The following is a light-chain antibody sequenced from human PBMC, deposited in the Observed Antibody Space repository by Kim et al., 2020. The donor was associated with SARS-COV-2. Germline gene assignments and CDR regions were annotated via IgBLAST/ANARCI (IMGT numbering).Light chain of an antibody. V-gene: IGKV3-20*01. J-gene: IGKJ1*01. CDR2: GTS. Sequence: IVLTQSPGTLSLSPGERATLSCRTSQTITSSSLGWYQQKPGQAPRLLIYGTSTRAAGIPDRFRGSGSGTDFSLTISRLEAEDFAVFYCQHYGSSLWTFGQGTKLEI. CDR3: QHYGSSLWT. CDR1: QTITSSS.